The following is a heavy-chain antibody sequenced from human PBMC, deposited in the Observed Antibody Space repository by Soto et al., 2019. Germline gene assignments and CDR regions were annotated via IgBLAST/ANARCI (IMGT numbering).Heavy chain of an antibody. Sequence: QLQLQESGPGLVKPSETLSLTCTVSGDSISSSAYHWGWVRQPPGKGLEWIGSIYYSGSTYYNPSLKSRVNISVDTSKNQISLKLSSVTAADTAVYYCASSILRTSFGVVDYHYWGQGTLVPVSS. V-gene: IGHV4-39*01. CDR2: IYYSGST. D-gene: IGHD3-3*01. CDR3: ASSILRTSFGVVDYHY. J-gene: IGHJ4*02. CDR1: GDSISSSAYH.